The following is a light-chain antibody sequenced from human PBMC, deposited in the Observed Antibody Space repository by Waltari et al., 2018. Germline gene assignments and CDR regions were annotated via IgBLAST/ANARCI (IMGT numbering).Light chain of an antibody. J-gene: IGKJ4*01. CDR3: QQYHNWPPGT. V-gene: IGKV3D-15*01. CDR1: QSLSSS. Sequence: EIVMTQSPDTLSVSPGERATLSCRASQSLSSSLAWYQQKPGQTPRLLIYSSSTRATGIPDRFSGSGSGTEFTLTISSLQSEDFAVHYCQQYHNWPPGTFGGGTKVEPK. CDR2: SSS.